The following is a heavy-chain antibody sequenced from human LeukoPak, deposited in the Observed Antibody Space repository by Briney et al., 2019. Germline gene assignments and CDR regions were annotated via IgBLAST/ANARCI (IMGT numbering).Heavy chain of an antibody. CDR3: AKDFSF. V-gene: IGHV4-61*02. CDR2: IYPSGST. Sequence: SETLSLTCTVSGDSISGVGYYWSWIRQPAGKGLEWIGRIYPSGSTNYNPSLKSRLTISIDTSKNQFSLKLISVTAADTAVYYCAKDFSFWGQGNLVTVSS. J-gene: IGHJ1*01. CDR1: GDSISGVGYY. D-gene: IGHD3-3*01.